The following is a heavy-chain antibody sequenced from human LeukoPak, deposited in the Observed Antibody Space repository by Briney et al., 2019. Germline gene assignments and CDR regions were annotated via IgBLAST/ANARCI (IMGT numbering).Heavy chain of an antibody. CDR2: IFYSGIT. CDR3: ARLPYSIRLYYMDL. V-gene: IGHV4-39*07. Sequence: PQTLSLTRTVSRGSPISGSHYWGWIRQPPGKGLELICNIFYSGITYQNSPLKSRVTISVDTSKNQFSLKMTSVTAADTAVYYCARLPYSIRLYYMDLWGKETPVTVSS. J-gene: IGHJ6*03. CDR1: RGSPISGSHY. D-gene: IGHD6-13*01.